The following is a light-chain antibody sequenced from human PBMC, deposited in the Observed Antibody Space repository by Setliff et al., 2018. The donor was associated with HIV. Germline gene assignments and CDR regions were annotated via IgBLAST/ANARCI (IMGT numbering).Light chain of an antibody. Sequence: QSVLTQPASVSGSPGQSITISCTGTSSDVGGYNYVSWYQQYPGKAPKLMIYDVSKRPSGVSNRFSGSKSGNTASLTISGLQAEDEADYYCGSYTSSSTVVFGGVTKVTVL. CDR2: DVS. CDR3: GSYTSSSTVV. CDR1: SSDVGGYNY. V-gene: IGLV2-14*03. J-gene: IGLJ2*01.